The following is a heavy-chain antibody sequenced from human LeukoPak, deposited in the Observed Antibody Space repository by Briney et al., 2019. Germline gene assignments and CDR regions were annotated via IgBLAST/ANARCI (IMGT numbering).Heavy chain of an antibody. CDR2: VSPHSANT. D-gene: IGHD3-3*01. V-gene: IGHV1-18*01. CDR3: ARAPSNDLWSGYTPIYFDY. J-gene: IGHJ4*02. CDR1: GYTFTNSL. Sequence: ASVKVSCKASGYTFTNSLITWVRQAPGQGLEWMGWVSPHSANTNYAQKFQARFPIPTDTSTNPAYMELASLTSYDTAVYFCARAPSNDLWSGYTPIYFDYWGQGTLVTFSS.